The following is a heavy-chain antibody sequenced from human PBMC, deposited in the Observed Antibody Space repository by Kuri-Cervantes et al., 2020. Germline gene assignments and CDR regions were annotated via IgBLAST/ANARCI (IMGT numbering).Heavy chain of an antibody. CDR3: SHIGDDSSCYYPSY. V-gene: IGHV2-5*02. D-gene: IGHD3-22*01. CDR1: GFTHSTSGVG. CDR2: IYWDDDK. J-gene: IGHJ4*02. Sequence: SGPTLVKLTQTRTLHCTCSGFTHSTSGVGVGWIRWLPGNALEWLALIYWDDDKRYSTSLKSRLTITKDTSKNQMVLTMTNMDPVDAATYYCSHIGDDSSCYYPSYWGQGTLVTVSS.